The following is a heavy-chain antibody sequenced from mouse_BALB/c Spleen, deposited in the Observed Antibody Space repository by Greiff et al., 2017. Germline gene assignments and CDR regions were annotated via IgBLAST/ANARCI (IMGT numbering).Heavy chain of an antibody. V-gene: IGHV1-14*01. Sequence: VQLQQSGPELVKPGASVKMSCKASGYTFTSYVMHWVKQKPGQGLEWIGYINPYNDGTKYNEKFKGKATLTSDKSSSTAYMELSSLTSEDFAVYYCARRGLYDAMDYWGQGTSVTVSS. CDR3: ARRGLYDAMDY. CDR1: GYTFTSYV. CDR2: INPYNDGT. D-gene: IGHD2-3*01. J-gene: IGHJ4*01.